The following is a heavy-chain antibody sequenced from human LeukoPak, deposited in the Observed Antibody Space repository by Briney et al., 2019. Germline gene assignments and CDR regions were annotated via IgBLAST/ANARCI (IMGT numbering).Heavy chain of an antibody. CDR1: GFTFSSYG. J-gene: IGHJ3*02. V-gene: IGHV3-33*01. CDR3: ARGRLLGVTAFDI. Sequence: PGGSLRLSCAASGFTFSSYGMHWVRRAPGKGLEWVAVIWYDGSNKYYADSVKGRFTISRDNSKNTLYLQMNSLRAEDTAVYYCARGRLLGVTAFDIWGQGTMVTVSS. D-gene: IGHD2-21*02. CDR2: IWYDGSNK.